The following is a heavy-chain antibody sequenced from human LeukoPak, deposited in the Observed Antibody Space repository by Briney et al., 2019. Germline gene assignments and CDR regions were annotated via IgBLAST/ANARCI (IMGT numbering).Heavy chain of an antibody. CDR3: ARGGDGYDTKFDY. J-gene: IGHJ4*02. CDR2: INPNSGGT. CDR1: GYTFTSYA. Sequence: GASVKVSCKTSGYTFTSYAISWVRQAPGQGLEWMGWINPNSGGTNYAQKFQGRVTMTRDTSISTAYMELSRLRSDDTAVYYCARGGDGYDTKFDYWGQGTLVTVSS. V-gene: IGHV1-2*02. D-gene: IGHD5-12*01.